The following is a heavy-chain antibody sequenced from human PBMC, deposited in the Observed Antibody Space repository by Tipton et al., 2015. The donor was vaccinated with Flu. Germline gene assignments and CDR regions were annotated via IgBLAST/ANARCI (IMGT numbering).Heavy chain of an antibody. CDR1: GGSFSGYY. J-gene: IGHJ2*01. V-gene: IGHV4-34*01. CDR3: ARSTCGDYSYWYFDL. CDR2: SNHSGST. D-gene: IGHD4-17*01. Sequence: LRLSCAVYGGSFSGYYWSWIRQPPGKGLEWIGESNHSGSTNYNPSLKSRVTISVDTSKNQFSLKLSSVTAADTAVYYCARSTCGDYSYWYFDLWGRGTLVTVSS.